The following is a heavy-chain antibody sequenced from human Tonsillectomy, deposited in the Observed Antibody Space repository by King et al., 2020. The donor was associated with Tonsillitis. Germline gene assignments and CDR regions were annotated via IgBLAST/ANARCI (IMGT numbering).Heavy chain of an antibody. CDR2: IYYSGST. CDR3: AHYDSSGYYYNIDAFDI. J-gene: IGHJ3*02. CDR1: VGSISSSSYY. V-gene: IGHV4-39*01. Sequence: QLQESGPGLVKPSETLSLTCTVSVGSISSSSYYWGWIRQPPGKGLEWIGSIYYSGSTYYNPSLKSRVTISVDTSKNQFSLKLSSVTAADTAVYYCAHYDSSGYYYNIDAFDIWGQGTLVTVSS. D-gene: IGHD3-22*01.